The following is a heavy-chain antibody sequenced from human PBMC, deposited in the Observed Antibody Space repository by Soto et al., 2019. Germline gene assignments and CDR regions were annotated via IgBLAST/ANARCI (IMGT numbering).Heavy chain of an antibody. CDR2: ISSSSSYI. J-gene: IGHJ5*02. D-gene: IGHD6-13*01. CDR3: ARDSLAAYNWFDP. CDR1: GFTFSSYS. V-gene: IGHV3-21*01. Sequence: PGGSLRLSCAASGFTFSSYSMNWVRQAPGKGLEWVSSISSSSSYIYYADSVKGRFTISRDNAKNSLYLQMNSLRAEDTAVYYCARDSLAAYNWFDPWGQGTLVTVSS.